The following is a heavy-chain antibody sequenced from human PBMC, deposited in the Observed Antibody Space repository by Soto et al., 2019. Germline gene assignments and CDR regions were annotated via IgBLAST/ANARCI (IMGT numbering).Heavy chain of an antibody. V-gene: IGHV3-23*01. CDR2: ISGSGGST. CDR3: ARDRFTGDLDYYYYYGMDV. CDR1: GFTFSSYA. D-gene: IGHD7-27*01. Sequence: GGSLSLSCAASGFTFSSYAMSWVRQAPGKGLEWVSAISGSGGSTYYADSVKGRFTISRDNSKNTLYLQMNSLRAEDTAVYYCARDRFTGDLDYYYYYGMDVWGQGTTVTVSS. J-gene: IGHJ6*02.